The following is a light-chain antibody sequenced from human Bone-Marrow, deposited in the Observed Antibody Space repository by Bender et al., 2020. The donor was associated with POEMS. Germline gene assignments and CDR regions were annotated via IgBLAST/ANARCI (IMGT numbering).Light chain of an antibody. J-gene: IGLJ1*01. CDR1: NSNIGARFD. V-gene: IGLV1-40*01. CDR3: CSYGGSGPCV. CDR2: ADD. Sequence: QSVLTQPPSVSGAPGQRVTISCTGSNSNIGARFDVHWYQQLPGTPPRLLIYADDNRPSGVPDRFSGSRSGTAASLAISGLQAEDEADYYCCSYGGSGPCVFGTGTKVALL.